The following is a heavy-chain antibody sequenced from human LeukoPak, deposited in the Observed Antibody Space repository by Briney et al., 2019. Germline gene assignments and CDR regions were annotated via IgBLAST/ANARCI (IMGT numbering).Heavy chain of an antibody. CDR3: AKEGTPRHDYGDYAEGIFDY. CDR2: IIPILGIA. V-gene: IGHV1-69*04. D-gene: IGHD4-17*01. CDR1: GYTFTSYD. J-gene: IGHJ4*02. Sequence: ASVKVSCKASGYTFTSYDINWVRQAPGQGLEWMGRIIPILGIANYAQKFQGRVTITADKSTSTAYMELSSLRAEDTAVYYCAKEGTPRHDYGDYAEGIFDYWGQGTLVTVSS.